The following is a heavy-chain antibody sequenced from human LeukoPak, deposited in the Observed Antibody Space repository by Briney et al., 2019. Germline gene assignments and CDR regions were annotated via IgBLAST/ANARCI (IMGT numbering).Heavy chain of an antibody. V-gene: IGHV4-59*08. CDR3: ARLPSGGYFDY. D-gene: IGHD3-16*01. CDR1: GGSISSYY. Sequence: SETLSLTCTVSGGSISSYYWSWIRQPPGKGLDWIGYIYYSGSINYNPSLKSRVTISVDTSKNQFSLKPSSLTAADTAVYYCARLPSGGYFDYWGQGTLVTVSS. CDR2: IYYSGSI. J-gene: IGHJ4*02.